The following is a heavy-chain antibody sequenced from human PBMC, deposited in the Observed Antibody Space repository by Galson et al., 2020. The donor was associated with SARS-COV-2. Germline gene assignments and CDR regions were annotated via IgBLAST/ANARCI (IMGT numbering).Heavy chain of an antibody. V-gene: IGHV3-23*01. J-gene: IGHJ5*02. CDR2: LRGSGAGT. CDR1: GFAFSTSV. Sequence: GGTLSISCAASGFAFSTSVISWARQAPGTGLEWVSALRGSGAGTYSADSVKGRFTISRDNSKNTVYLQMKSLRAGDTAAYFCAKVVSSYCSGGSCSPAVWCDAWGQGTLVTGSS. CDR3: AKVVSSYCSGGSCSPAVWCDA. D-gene: IGHD2-15*01.